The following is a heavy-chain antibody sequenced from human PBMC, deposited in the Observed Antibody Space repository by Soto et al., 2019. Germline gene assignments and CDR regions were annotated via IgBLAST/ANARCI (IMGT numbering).Heavy chain of an antibody. CDR3: AREALYYYGSGSYYYYYGMDV. CDR2: INPNSGGT. V-gene: IGHV1-2*02. J-gene: IGHJ6*02. Sequence: ASVKVSCKASGYTFTGCYMHWVRQAPGQGLEWMGWINPNSGGTNYAQKFQGRVTMTRDTSISTAYMELSRLRSDDTAVYYCAREALYYYGSGSYYYYYGMDVWGQGTTVTVSS. CDR1: GYTFTGCY. D-gene: IGHD3-10*01.